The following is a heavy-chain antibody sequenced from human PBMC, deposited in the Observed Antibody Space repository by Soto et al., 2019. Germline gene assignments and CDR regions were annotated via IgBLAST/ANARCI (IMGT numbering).Heavy chain of an antibody. D-gene: IGHD3-3*01. J-gene: IGHJ6*02. CDR2: IIPIFGTA. CDR1: GGTFSSYT. V-gene: IGHV1-69*13. Sequence: SVKVSCKASGGTFSSYTISWVRQAPGQGLEWMGGIIPIFGTANYAQKFQGRVTITADESTSTAYMELSSLRSEDTAVYYCASPLRYYDFWSGPRYYGMDVWGQGTTVTVSS. CDR3: ASPLRYYDFWSGPRYYGMDV.